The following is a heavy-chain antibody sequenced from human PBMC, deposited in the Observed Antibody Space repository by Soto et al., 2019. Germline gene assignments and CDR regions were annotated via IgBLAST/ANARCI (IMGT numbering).Heavy chain of an antibody. CDR3: ARMETFGSLNWFDP. D-gene: IGHD3-16*01. CDR2: MNPGSGDT. J-gene: IGHJ5*02. CDR1: GYFFTNND. V-gene: IGHV1-8*01. Sequence: ASVKVSCKASGYFFTNNDVSWVRQATGQGLEWMGWMNPGSGDTGYAQKFQGRVTMTRDVSIATAYMELSSLRSDDTAIYYCARMETFGSLNWFDPWGQGTLVT.